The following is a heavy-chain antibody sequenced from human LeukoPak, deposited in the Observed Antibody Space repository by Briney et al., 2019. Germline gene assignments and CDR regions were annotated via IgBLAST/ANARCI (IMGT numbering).Heavy chain of an antibody. J-gene: IGHJ4*02. D-gene: IGHD3-10*01. V-gene: IGHV3-30*03. CDR1: GFAFSGYG. CDR2: ISYDGSNK. CDR3: TRDRSGSYNFDY. Sequence: HPGRSLRLSCAASGFAFSGYGMHWVRQAPGKGLEWVSGISYDGSNKFYADSVKGRFTISRDNSKNTMHLQMNCLRADDTAEYYCTRDRSGSYNFDYWGQGTLVTASS.